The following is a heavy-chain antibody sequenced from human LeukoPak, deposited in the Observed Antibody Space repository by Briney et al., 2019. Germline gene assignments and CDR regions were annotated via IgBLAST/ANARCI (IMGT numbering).Heavy chain of an antibody. Sequence: GGSLRLSCAASGFTFSTYAMSWVRQTPGKGLEWVSSIAGSDAGTYFADSVKGRFAISRDNSKNTLFLQMNSLRAEDTAVYYCAELGITMIGGVWGKGTTVTISS. CDR2: IAGSDAGT. V-gene: IGHV3-23*01. CDR3: AELGITMIGGV. CDR1: GFTFSTYA. D-gene: IGHD3-10*02. J-gene: IGHJ6*04.